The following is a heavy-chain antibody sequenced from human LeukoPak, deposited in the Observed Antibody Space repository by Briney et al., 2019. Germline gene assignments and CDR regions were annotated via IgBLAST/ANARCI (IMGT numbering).Heavy chain of an antibody. V-gene: IGHV3-33*08. D-gene: IGHD6-19*01. J-gene: IGHJ4*02. CDR2: IWSDGSND. CDR1: GFTFSSYA. Sequence: GGSLRLSCAASGFTFSSYAMHWVRQAPGKGLEWVAFIWSDGSNDHYADSVKGRFTISRDNSKNTVCLQMNSLRVEDTAVYYCARDPSGSGWSLSDWGQGTPVTVSS. CDR3: ARDPSGSGWSLSD.